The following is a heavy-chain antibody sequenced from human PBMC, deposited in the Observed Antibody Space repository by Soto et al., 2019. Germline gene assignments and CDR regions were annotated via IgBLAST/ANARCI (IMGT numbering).Heavy chain of an antibody. CDR1: GDSVSSNSAG. CDR3: ARVEYNGADYYHGMDV. V-gene: IGHV6-1*01. D-gene: IGHD5-12*01. CDR2: TFYRSKWYN. J-gene: IGHJ6*02. Sequence: SQTLSLTCVISGDSVSSNSAGWNWIRQSPSRGLEWLGRTFYRSKWYNDYAVSLKGRISINADKSKNQFSLQLNSVTPEDTAVYYCARVEYNGADYYHGMDVWGQGTTVTVSS.